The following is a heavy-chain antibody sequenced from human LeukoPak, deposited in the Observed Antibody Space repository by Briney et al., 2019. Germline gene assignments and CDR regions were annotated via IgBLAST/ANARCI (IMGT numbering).Heavy chain of an antibody. V-gene: IGHV3-48*01. CDR2: ISSRSSTI. J-gene: IGHJ4*02. CDR1: GFTFSSYS. D-gene: IGHD6-19*01. CDR3: AREERWLVDY. Sequence: GGSLRLSCAASGFTFSSYSMNWGRQAPGKGLEWVSYISSRSSTIYYADSVKGRFTISRDNAKNSLYLQMNSLRAEDTAVYYCAREERWLVDYWGQGTLVTVSS.